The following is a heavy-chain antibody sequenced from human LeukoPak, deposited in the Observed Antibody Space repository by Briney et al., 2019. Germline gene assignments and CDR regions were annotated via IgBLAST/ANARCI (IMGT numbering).Heavy chain of an antibody. D-gene: IGHD2-2*01. Sequence: PSETLSLTCTVSGASVSSGDYCWSWIRQPPGKGLEWIAYTYYTGSTNYNPSLKSRVTISLDTSKNQFSLKLSSVTAADTAVYYCARVDTSWYSSDYWGQGALVTVSS. J-gene: IGHJ4*02. CDR3: ARVDTSWYSSDY. CDR1: GASVSSGDYC. V-gene: IGHV4-61*08. CDR2: TYYTGST.